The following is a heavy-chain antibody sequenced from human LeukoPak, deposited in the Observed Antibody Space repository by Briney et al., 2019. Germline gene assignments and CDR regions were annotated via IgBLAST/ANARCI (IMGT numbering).Heavy chain of an antibody. CDR2: ISSSSSSI. V-gene: IGHV3-21*01. J-gene: IGHJ3*02. D-gene: IGHD2-2*01. Sequence: GGSLRLSCAASGFMFSIYTMNWVRQAPGKGLEWVSFISSSSSSIYYADSVKGRFTISRDSAKNSLYLQMNSLRAEDTAVYYCARAPGVVVPAAMAFDIWGQGTMVTVSS. CDR1: GFMFSIYT. CDR3: ARAPGVVVPAAMAFDI.